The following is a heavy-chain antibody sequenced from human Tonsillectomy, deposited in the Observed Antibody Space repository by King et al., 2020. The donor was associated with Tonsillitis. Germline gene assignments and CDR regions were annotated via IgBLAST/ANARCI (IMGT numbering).Heavy chain of an antibody. CDR1: GYSISSGYY. Sequence: QVQLQESGPGLVKPSETLSLTCTVSGYSISSGYYWGWIRQPPGKGLEWIGSIYHGGITYYNPSLKSRVTISVDTSKNQFSLKLSAVTAADTAGYYCAREGAYGDENFDYGGQGTLVTVSS. CDR2: IYHGGIT. J-gene: IGHJ4*02. CDR3: AREGAYGDENFDY. V-gene: IGHV4-38-2*02. D-gene: IGHD4-17*01.